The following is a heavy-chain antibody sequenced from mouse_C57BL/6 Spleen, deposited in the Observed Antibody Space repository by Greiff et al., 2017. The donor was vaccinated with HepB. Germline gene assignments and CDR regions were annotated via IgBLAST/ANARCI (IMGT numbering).Heavy chain of an antibody. CDR1: GFTFSDYY. CDR3: ARDQANYFDY. J-gene: IGHJ2*01. D-gene: IGHD3-2*02. CDR2: INYDGSST. Sequence: EVMLVESEGGLVQPGSSMKLSCTASGFTFSDYYMAWVRQVPEKGLEWVANINYDGSSTYYLDSLKSRFIISRDNAKNILYLQMSRLKSEDTATYYCARDQANYFDYWGQGTTLTVSS. V-gene: IGHV5-16*01.